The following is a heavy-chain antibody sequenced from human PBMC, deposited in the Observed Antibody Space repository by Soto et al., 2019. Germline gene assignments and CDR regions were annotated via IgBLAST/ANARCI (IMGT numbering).Heavy chain of an antibody. V-gene: IGHV3-20*01. J-gene: IGHJ3*02. D-gene: IGHD3-3*01. Sequence: GGSLRLSCAASGFTFDDYGMSWVRQAPGKGLEWVSGINWNGGSTGYADSVKGRFTISRDNTKNSLYLQMNSLRAEDTALYHCAKFDFWSGSLDDAFDIWGQGTMVTVSS. CDR3: AKFDFWSGSLDDAFDI. CDR1: GFTFDDYG. CDR2: INWNGGST.